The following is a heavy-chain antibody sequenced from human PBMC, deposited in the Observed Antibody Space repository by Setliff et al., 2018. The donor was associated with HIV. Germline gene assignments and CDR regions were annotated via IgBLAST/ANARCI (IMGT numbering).Heavy chain of an antibody. CDR2: ISSNGGST. CDR1: GLTFSSYC. J-gene: IGHJ4*02. V-gene: IGHV3-64*02. D-gene: IGHD2-2*01. Sequence: RSCATSGLTFSSYCMHWVRQDPGKGLEYVSAISSNGGSTYYADSVKGRFTISRDNSKNTLYLQMGSLRAEDMAVYYCASRGYCSSTTCYYDYCGQRPLFTVSS. CDR3: ASRGYCSSTTCYYDY.